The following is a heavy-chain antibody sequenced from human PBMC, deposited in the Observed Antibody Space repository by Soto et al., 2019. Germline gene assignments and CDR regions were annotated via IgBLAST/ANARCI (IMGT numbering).Heavy chain of an antibody. D-gene: IGHD3-22*01. CDR1: GYTFTSYG. CDR3: ARYRPYYYDSSGDDY. V-gene: IGHV1-18*01. J-gene: IGHJ4*02. Sequence: ASVKVSCKASGYTFTSYGISWVRQAPGQGLEWMGWISAYNGNTNYARKLQGRVTMTTDTSTSTAYMELRSLRSDDTAVYYCARYRPYYYDSSGDDYWGQGTLVTVSS. CDR2: ISAYNGNT.